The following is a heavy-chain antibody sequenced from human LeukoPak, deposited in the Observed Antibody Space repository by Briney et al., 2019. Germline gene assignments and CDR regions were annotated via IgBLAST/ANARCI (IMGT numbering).Heavy chain of an antibody. CDR1: GGTFSSYA. D-gene: IGHD1-26*01. J-gene: IGHJ6*03. V-gene: IGHV1-69*05. Sequence: ASVKVSCKASGGTFSSYAISWVRQAPGQGLEWMGRIIPIFGTANYAQKFQGRVTITTVESTSTAYMELSSLRSEDTAVYYCARGMGAPYYYYYYMDVWGKGTTVTVSS. CDR2: IIPIFGTA. CDR3: ARGMGAPYYYYYYMDV.